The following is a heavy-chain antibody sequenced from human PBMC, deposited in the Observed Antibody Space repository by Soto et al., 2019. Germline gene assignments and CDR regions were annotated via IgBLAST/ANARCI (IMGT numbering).Heavy chain of an antibody. CDR2: SSKSGNII. D-gene: IGHD3-22*01. V-gene: IGHV3-11*01. Sequence: QVQLVESGGGLVKPGGSLRLSCAVSGFTFSDYYMSWIRQAPGKGLEWVSYSSKSGNIINYADSVKGRFTISRDNAKNSLYLQKNSLRAEDTAVYYCARDGDYYDSSGYFLRDAFDIWGQGTMFTVSS. CDR1: GFTFSDYY. CDR3: ARDGDYYDSSGYFLRDAFDI. J-gene: IGHJ3*02.